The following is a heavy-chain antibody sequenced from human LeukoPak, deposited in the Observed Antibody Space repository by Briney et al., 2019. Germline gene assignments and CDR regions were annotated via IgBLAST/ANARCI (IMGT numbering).Heavy chain of an antibody. CDR3: AREAYYDILTGYRGKYFDY. V-gene: IGHV3-9*01. D-gene: IGHD3-9*01. Sequence: PGGSLRLSCAASGFTFDDYAMHWVRQAPGKGLEWVSGISWNSGSIGYADSVKGRFTISRDNAKNSPYLQMNSLRAEDTALYYCAREAYYDILTGYRGKYFDYWGQGTLVTVSS. CDR1: GFTFDDYA. CDR2: ISWNSGSI. J-gene: IGHJ4*02.